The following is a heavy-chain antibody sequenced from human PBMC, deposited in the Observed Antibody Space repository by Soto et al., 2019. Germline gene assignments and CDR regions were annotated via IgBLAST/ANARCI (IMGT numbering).Heavy chain of an antibody. J-gene: IGHJ6*02. CDR2: TFVTGAT. Sequence: QVQLQESGPGLVKSSETLSLICFVSGEALGSGQSYWNWIRQAPGKGLEWIGHTFVTGATKYSASLKSRVARSVDTSKSQISLPMTSVTAADSATYFCARGRSDSAGSSFGRRMDVWGQGTTVTVSS. CDR3: ARGRSDSAGSSFGRRMDV. CDR1: GEALGSGQSY. D-gene: IGHD3-10*01. V-gene: IGHV4-61*01.